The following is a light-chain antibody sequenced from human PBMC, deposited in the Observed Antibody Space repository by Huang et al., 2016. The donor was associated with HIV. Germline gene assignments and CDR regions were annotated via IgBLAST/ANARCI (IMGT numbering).Light chain of an antibody. CDR1: DSVSVW. CDR3: QQYNVASPWT. V-gene: IGKV1-5*03. Sequence: DIQLTQSPSTLSASVGDRVTITCRASDSVSVWLAWYQQKPGKAPTVLIYKASTLKIGVPSRFSGIVSGTHFTLTISSLQPDDVATYYCQQYNVASPWTFGQGTKVEIK. J-gene: IGKJ1*01. CDR2: KAS.